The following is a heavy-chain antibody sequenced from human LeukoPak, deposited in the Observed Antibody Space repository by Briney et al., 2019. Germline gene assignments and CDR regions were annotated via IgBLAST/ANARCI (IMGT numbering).Heavy chain of an antibody. CDR3: AREWSAFDI. CDR1: GRTFTEYY. V-gene: IGHV3-11*04. J-gene: IGHJ3*02. CDR2: IGGTAGNT. D-gene: IGHD2-8*01. Sequence: PGGSLRLXCAASGRTFTEYYMQWIRQAPGKGLEWVSFIGGTAGNTYYADSVKGRFTISRDNAKNSLYLQMNSLRAEDTAVYYCAREWSAFDIWGQGTMVTVSS.